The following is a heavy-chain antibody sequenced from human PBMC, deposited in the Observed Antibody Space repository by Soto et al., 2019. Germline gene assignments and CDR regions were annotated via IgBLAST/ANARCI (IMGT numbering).Heavy chain of an antibody. CDR1: GFTVSGMF. D-gene: IGHD1-26*01. CDR2: IYPAGPT. Sequence: LRLSCAASGFTVSGMFMNWVRQAPGKGLEWVSVIYPAGPTYYADSVKGRFTISRDNSKNTLFLQLNSLKTEDTAVYYCATDAPTSKWDTGHFDHWGQGTLVTVSS. CDR3: ATDAPTSKWDTGHFDH. V-gene: IGHV3-53*01. J-gene: IGHJ4*02.